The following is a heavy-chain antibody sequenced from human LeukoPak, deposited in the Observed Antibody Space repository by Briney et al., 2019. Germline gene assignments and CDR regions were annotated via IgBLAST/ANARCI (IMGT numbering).Heavy chain of an antibody. V-gene: IGHV3-30*07. D-gene: IGHD3-10*01. CDR2: ISYDGSYE. Sequence: GGSLRLSCAASGFPFSSYPMHWVRQAPGKGLEWVAVISYDGSYENYADSVKGRFTISRDNSKNTLYLQMNSLRAEDTAAYYCARMVRGFDPWGQGTLVTVSS. CDR1: GFPFSSYP. CDR3: ARMVRGFDP. J-gene: IGHJ5*02.